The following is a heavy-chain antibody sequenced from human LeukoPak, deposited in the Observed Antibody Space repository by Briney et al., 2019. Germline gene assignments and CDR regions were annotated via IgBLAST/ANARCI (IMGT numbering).Heavy chain of an antibody. CDR3: ARVSGDYVWGSYRPTSQFDY. Sequence: GGSLRLSCAASGFTFSDYYMSWIRQAPGKGLEWVSYISSSGSTIYYADSVKGRFTISRDNAKNSLYLQMNSLRAEDTAVYYCARVSGDYVWGSYRPTSQFDYWGQGTLVTVSS. D-gene: IGHD3-16*02. V-gene: IGHV3-11*01. CDR1: GFTFSDYY. J-gene: IGHJ4*02. CDR2: ISSSGSTI.